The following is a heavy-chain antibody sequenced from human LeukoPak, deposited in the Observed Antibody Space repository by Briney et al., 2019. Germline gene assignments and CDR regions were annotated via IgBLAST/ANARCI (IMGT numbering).Heavy chain of an antibody. CDR2: ISGQNDNT. CDR3: ARIDYSNHHY. V-gene: IGHV1-18*01. CDR1: GYIFRNYG. J-gene: IGHJ4*02. Sequence: ASVKVSCKAPGYIFRNYGVSWVRQAPGQGLEWMGWISGQNDNTDYAQKFQGRVTMTKDTSTSTAYMGLRSLRSDDTAVYYCARIDYSNHHYWGQGTLVTVSS. D-gene: IGHD4-4*01.